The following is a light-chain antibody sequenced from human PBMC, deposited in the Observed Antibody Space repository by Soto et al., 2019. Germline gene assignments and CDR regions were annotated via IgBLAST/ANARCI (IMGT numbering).Light chain of an antibody. CDR3: QQNQDIPPT. Sequence: DLQMPQSPSSLSASVGDRVTVTCRASQSIDTYLNWYQQRPGQAPKLLIYVASTLQSGVPSRFSGSGSGTHFTLTISSLQPEDFATYYCQQNQDIPPTFGQGTRVERK. CDR1: QSIDTY. J-gene: IGKJ1*01. V-gene: IGKV1-39*01. CDR2: VAS.